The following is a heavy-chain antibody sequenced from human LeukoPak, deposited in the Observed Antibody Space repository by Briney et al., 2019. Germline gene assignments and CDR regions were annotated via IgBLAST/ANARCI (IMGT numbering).Heavy chain of an antibody. D-gene: IGHD5-18*01. Sequence: ASVKVSCKASGYTFTAYYMHWVRQAPGQGLEWMGWINPNTGVTNYAQKFQGRVTMTRATSISTAYVELSRLTSDDTAMYYCARDDSFQFDSWGQGTLVTVSS. CDR2: INPNTGVT. CDR1: GYTFTAYY. CDR3: ARDDSFQFDS. V-gene: IGHV1-2*02. J-gene: IGHJ4*02.